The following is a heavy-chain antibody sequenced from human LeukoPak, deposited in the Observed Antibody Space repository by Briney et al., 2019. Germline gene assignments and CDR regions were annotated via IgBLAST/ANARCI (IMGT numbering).Heavy chain of an antibody. J-gene: IGHJ4*02. Sequence: GESLKISCQGSGYSFTSYWIAWVRQLPGKGLEWMGIFHTGDSSTKYSPSFQGQVTMSADKSISTAYLQWRSLKASDTAMYYCARRFSTSWYFDYWGEGALVTVSS. CDR3: ARRFSTSWYFDY. V-gene: IGHV5-51*01. CDR2: FHTGDSST. D-gene: IGHD6-13*01. CDR1: GYSFTSYW.